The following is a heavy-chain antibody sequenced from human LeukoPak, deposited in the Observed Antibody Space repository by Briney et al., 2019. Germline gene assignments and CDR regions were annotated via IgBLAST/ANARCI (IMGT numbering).Heavy chain of an antibody. J-gene: IGHJ4*02. CDR3: AKVFYRPTMIAVITKGYFDY. CDR2: ISGSGGRT. D-gene: IGHD3-22*01. Sequence: GGSLRPSCATSGFTFSTYAMSWVRQAPGKGLEWVSAISGSGGRTYYADSLKGRFTISRDNSKNTLYLQMNSLRAEDTAVYYCAKVFYRPTMIAVITKGYFDYWGQGTLVTVSS. CDR1: GFTFSTYA. V-gene: IGHV3-23*01.